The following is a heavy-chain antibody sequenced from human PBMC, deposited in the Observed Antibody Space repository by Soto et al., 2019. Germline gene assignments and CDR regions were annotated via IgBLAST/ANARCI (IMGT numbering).Heavy chain of an antibody. V-gene: IGHV3-15*02. Sequence: ESGRALVKPGGSLRLSCVSSGFTFSSAWMSWVRQAPGKGLEWVARVKSSSDGGAIHYAAPVKGRFTISRDDAGGMLYLQMNGLKNEDSAVYYCTDFARWGQGTSVTVSS. CDR2: VKSSSDGGAI. D-gene: IGHD6-6*01. J-gene: IGHJ4*02. CDR1: GFTFSSAW. CDR3: TDFAR.